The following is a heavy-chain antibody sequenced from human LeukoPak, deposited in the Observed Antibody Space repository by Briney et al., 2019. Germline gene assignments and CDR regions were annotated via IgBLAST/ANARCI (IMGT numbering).Heavy chain of an antibody. V-gene: IGHV3-23*01. J-gene: IGHJ3*02. CDR3: AKDRWAARIIIDAFDI. Sequence: GGSLRLSCAASGFTFSSYEMNWVRQAPGKGLEWVSAISGSGGSTYYADSVKGRFTISRDNSKNTLYLQMNSLKVEDTAVYYCAKDRWAARIIIDAFDIWGQGTMVTVSS. CDR2: ISGSGGST. D-gene: IGHD6-6*01. CDR1: GFTFSSYE.